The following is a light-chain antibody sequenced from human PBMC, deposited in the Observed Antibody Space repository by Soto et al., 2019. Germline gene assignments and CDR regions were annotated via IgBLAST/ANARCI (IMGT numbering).Light chain of an antibody. Sequence: QSALTQPASVSGSPGQSITISCTGTSSDVGGYNYVSWYQQHPGKAPKLMIYEVSNRPSGVSNRFSGSKSGNTASLTISGPQAEDEADYYCSSYTSNSTLVVFGGGTKLTVL. CDR2: EVS. J-gene: IGLJ2*01. CDR1: SSDVGGYNY. V-gene: IGLV2-14*01. CDR3: SSYTSNSTLVV.